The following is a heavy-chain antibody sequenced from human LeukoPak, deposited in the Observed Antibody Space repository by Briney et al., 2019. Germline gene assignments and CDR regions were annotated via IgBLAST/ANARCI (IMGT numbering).Heavy chain of an antibody. CDR1: GFTFSDAY. J-gene: IGHJ4*02. CDR2: IKTILDGGRT. V-gene: IGHV3-15*01. CDR3: ATDQWEGDF. D-gene: IGHD1-26*01. Sequence: PGGSLRLSCVASGFTFSDAYMSWVRQAPGKGLEWVGRIKTILDGGRTDYAAPVKGRFTISRDDSKNTLYLQMKSLETEDTAIYYCATDQWEGDFWGQGTLVTVSS.